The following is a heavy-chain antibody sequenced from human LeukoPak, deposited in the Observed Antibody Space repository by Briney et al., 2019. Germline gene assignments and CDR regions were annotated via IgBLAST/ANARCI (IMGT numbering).Heavy chain of an antibody. D-gene: IGHD6-19*01. J-gene: IGHJ4*02. Sequence: GESLKISCKGSGYSFTSYWIGWVRQMPGKGLEWMGIIYPGDSDTRYSPSFQGQVTISADKSISTAYLQWSSLKASDTAMYYCARLVEQWLVRGYFDYWGQGTPVTVSS. CDR3: ARLVEQWLVRGYFDY. CDR2: IYPGDSDT. V-gene: IGHV5-51*01. CDR1: GYSFTSYW.